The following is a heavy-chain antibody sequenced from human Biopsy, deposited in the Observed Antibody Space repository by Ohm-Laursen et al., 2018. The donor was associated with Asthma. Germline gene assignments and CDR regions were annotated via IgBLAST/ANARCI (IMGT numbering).Heavy chain of an antibody. Sequence: SLRLSCTAFGFTFRRYWMHWVRQAPGKGLVWVSRINDDGTSTTYADSVTSRFTISRDNAKNMLYLQMKSLRAEDTAVYYCANIGGDAFDIWGQGTMVTVSS. J-gene: IGHJ3*02. CDR2: INDDGTST. D-gene: IGHD3-16*02. V-gene: IGHV3-74*01. CDR3: ANIGGDAFDI. CDR1: GFTFRRYW.